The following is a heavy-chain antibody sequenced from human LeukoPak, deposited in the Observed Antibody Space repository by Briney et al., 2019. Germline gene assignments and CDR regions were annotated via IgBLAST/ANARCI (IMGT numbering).Heavy chain of an antibody. CDR2: IYHSGST. V-gene: IGHV4-30-2*01. Sequence: PSQTLSLTCAVSGGSISSGGYAWSWIRQPPGKGLEWIGYIYHSGSTYYNPSLKSRVTISVDRSKNTFSLKLSYVTAADTAVYYCARVYSMVFGPWGQGTLVTVSS. D-gene: IGHD3-10*01. J-gene: IGHJ5*02. CDR1: GGSISSGGYA. CDR3: ARVYSMVFGP.